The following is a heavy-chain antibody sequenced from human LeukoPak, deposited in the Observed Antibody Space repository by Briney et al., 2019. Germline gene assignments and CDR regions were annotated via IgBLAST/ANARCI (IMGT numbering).Heavy chain of an antibody. Sequence: ASVKVSCKASGYTFTSYDINWVRQATGQGLEWMGWMNPNSGNTGYAQKFQGRVTITRNTSISTAYMELSSLRSEDTAVYYCASPTIAAAGGDAFDIWGQGTMVTVSS. V-gene: IGHV1-8*03. CDR3: ASPTIAAAGGDAFDI. CDR1: GYTFTSYD. D-gene: IGHD6-13*01. CDR2: MNPNSGNT. J-gene: IGHJ3*02.